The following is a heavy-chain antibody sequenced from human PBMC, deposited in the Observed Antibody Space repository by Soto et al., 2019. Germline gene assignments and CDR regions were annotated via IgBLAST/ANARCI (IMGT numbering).Heavy chain of an antibody. CDR1: GSSISSGGYY. V-gene: IGHV4-31*03. J-gene: IGHJ5*02. CDR2: IYYSGST. D-gene: IGHD2-2*01. Sequence: SETLSLTCTVSGSSISSGGYYWSWIRQHPGKGLEWIGYIYYSGSTYYNPSLKSRVTISVDTSKNQFSLKLSSVTAADTAVYYCARDRSGPAAAVDWFDPWGQGTLVTVSS. CDR3: ARDRSGPAAAVDWFDP.